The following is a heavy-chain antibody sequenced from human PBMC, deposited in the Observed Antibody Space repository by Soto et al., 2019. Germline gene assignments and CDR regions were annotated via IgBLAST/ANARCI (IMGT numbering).Heavy chain of an antibody. Sequence: QVQLVGSGGGVVQPGRSLRLSCAASGFTFSSYGMHWVRQAPGKGLEWVAVIWFGGSNKFYADSVKGRFTISRDNSKNTVSLQMNSLRDEDSAAYYCATTGPYWGQGTLVTVSS. V-gene: IGHV3-33*01. CDR1: GFTFSSYG. CDR2: IWFGGSNK. J-gene: IGHJ4*02. CDR3: ATTGPY.